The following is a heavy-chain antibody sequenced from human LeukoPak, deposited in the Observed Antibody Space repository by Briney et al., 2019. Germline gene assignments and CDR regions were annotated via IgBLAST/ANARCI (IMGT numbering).Heavy chain of an antibody. J-gene: IGHJ3*02. D-gene: IGHD1-26*01. CDR2: ISSSSTTI. Sequence: GGSLRLSCAVSGFTFSDYYMSWIRQAPGKGLEWVSYISSSSTTIYYADSVKGRSTISRDNAENSLYLQMNSLRAEDTAVYFCARDGLGLAATGAFDIWGQGTMVTVSS. V-gene: IGHV3-11*04. CDR1: GFTFSDYY. CDR3: ARDGLGLAATGAFDI.